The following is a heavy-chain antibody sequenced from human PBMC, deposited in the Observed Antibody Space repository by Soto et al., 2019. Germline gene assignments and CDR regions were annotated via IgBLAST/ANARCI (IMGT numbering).Heavy chain of an antibody. Sequence: GESLKISCKDSGYSFTSYWIGWVRQMPGKGLEWMGIIYPGDSDTRYSPSFQGQVTISADKSISTAYLQWSSLKASDTAMYYCARSHSPRYCSGGSCFAIDYWGQGTLVTVSS. CDR1: GYSFTSYW. CDR2: IYPGDSDT. D-gene: IGHD2-15*01. J-gene: IGHJ4*02. CDR3: ARSHSPRYCSGGSCFAIDY. V-gene: IGHV5-51*01.